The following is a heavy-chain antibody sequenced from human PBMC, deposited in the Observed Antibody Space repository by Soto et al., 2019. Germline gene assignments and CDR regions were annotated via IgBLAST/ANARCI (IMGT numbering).Heavy chain of an antibody. D-gene: IGHD2-15*01. V-gene: IGHV3-7*01. CDR2: IKEDGSDK. Sequence: PGGSLRLSCVPSGFTFSNYWMTWVRQAPGKGLEWVAAIKEDGSDKYYVDSVKGRFTVSRDNPKNSLYLQMNSLTAEDTAVYYCARDLGYCSGGTCYSVFDYWGRGTLVTVSS. J-gene: IGHJ4*02. CDR3: ARDLGYCSGGTCYSVFDY. CDR1: GFTFSNYW.